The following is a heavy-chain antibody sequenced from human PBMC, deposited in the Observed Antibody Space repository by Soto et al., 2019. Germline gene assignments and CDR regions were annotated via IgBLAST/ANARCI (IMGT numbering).Heavy chain of an antibody. Sequence: PGESLKISCKGSGYSFTSYWISWVRQMPGKGLEWMGRIDPSDSYTNYSPSFQGHVTISADKSISTAYLQWSSLKASDTAMYYCARHLLKYSGYEGRWFDPWGQGTLVTVSS. CDR3: ARHLLKYSGYEGRWFDP. J-gene: IGHJ5*02. V-gene: IGHV5-10-1*01. CDR2: IDPSDSYT. D-gene: IGHD5-12*01. CDR1: GYSFTSYW.